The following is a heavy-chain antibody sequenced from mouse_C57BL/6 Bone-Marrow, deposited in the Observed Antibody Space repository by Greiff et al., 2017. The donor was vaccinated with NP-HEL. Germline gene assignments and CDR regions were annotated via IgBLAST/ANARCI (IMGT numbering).Heavy chain of an antibody. CDR2: LSTYYGDA. CDR3: ARWLPSYYAMDY. Sequence: QVQLQQSGPELVRPGVSVKISCKGSGYTFTDYAMHWVNQSHAKSLEGIGVLSTYYGDASYNQKFKGKATLTVYKSSSTAYMQLSSLTSEDSAVYYCARWLPSYYAMDYWGQGTSVTVSS. V-gene: IGHV1-67*01. D-gene: IGHD2-2*01. CDR1: GYTFTDYA. J-gene: IGHJ4*01.